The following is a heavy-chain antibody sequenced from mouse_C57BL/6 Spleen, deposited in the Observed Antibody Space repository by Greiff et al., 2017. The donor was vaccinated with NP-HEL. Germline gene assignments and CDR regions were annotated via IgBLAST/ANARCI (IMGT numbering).Heavy chain of an antibody. CDR3: ARHYYGSSYVFAY. CDR1: GFTFTDYY. J-gene: IGHJ3*01. Sequence: EVKLMESGGGLVQPGGSLSLSCAASGFTFTDYYMSWVRQPPGKALEWLGFIRNKANGYTTEYSASVKGRFTISRDNSQSILYLQMNALRAEDSATYYCARHYYGSSYVFAYWGQGTLVTVSA. V-gene: IGHV7-3*01. CDR2: IRNKANGYTT. D-gene: IGHD1-1*01.